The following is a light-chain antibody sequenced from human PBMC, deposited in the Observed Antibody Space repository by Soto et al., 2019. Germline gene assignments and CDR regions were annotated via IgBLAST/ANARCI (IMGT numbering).Light chain of an antibody. CDR3: QQANSFPLT. Sequence: DIQVTQSPSSVSASVGDRVTITCRASQPIGTWLAWYQQKPGRAPKLLIYDASNLQSGAPSRFSGSGSGTDFTLTITSLQPEDFTTYYCQQANSFPLTFGGGTKVEIK. V-gene: IGKV1D-12*01. J-gene: IGKJ4*01. CDR1: QPIGTW. CDR2: DAS.